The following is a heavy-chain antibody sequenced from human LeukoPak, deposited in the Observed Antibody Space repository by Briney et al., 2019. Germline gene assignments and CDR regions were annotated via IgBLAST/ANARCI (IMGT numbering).Heavy chain of an antibody. CDR2: IWYDGSNK. V-gene: IGHV3-33*01. D-gene: IGHD3-22*01. Sequence: GGSLRLSCAASGFTFSSYGMHWVRQAPGKGLEWVAVIWYDGSNKYYADSVKGRFTISRDNSKNTLYLQMNSLRAEDTAVYYCARPTMIVVVHDAFDIWGQGTMVTVSS. J-gene: IGHJ3*02. CDR1: GFTFSSYG. CDR3: ARPTMIVVVHDAFDI.